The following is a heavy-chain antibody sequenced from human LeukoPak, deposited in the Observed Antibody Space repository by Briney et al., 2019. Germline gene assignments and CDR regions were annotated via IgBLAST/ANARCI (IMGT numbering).Heavy chain of an antibody. CDR1: GGTFSSYA. D-gene: IGHD6-19*01. CDR3: ARDLGIAVAGTNYFDY. CDR2: ISAYNGNT. J-gene: IGHJ4*02. V-gene: IGHV1-18*01. Sequence: GASVKVSCKASGGTFSSYAISWVRQAPGQGLEWMGWISAYNGNTNYAQKLQGRVTMTTDTSTSTAYMELRSLRSDDTAVYYCARDLGIAVAGTNYFDYWGQGTLVTVSS.